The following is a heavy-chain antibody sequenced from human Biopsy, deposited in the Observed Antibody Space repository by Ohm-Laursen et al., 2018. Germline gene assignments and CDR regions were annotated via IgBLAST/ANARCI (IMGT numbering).Heavy chain of an antibody. V-gene: IGHV3-74*01. CDR1: GESFNGYY. CDR3: AKAGRGYIDY. Sequence: ETLSLTCAVYGESFNGYYWSWIRQTPGKGLEWVSRFNSDGTDTTYADSVKGRFTISRDNAKNTLYLQMNSLRVEDTAVYYCAKAGRGYIDYWGQGTLVIVSS. J-gene: IGHJ4*02. CDR2: FNSDGTDT. D-gene: IGHD5-18*01.